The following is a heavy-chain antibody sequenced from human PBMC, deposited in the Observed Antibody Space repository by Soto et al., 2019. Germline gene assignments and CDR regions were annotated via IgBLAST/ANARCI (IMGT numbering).Heavy chain of an antibody. J-gene: IGHJ3*02. CDR3: AKDKRGSSWNDAFDI. Sequence: GGSLRLSCAASGFTFSNYAMSWVRQAPGKGLEWVSATTGSGDNTYYADSVRGRFTISRDNSKNTLYLQMNSLRAGDTAGYYCAKDKRGSSWNDAFDIWGHGTMVTVSS. CDR1: GFTFSNYA. CDR2: TTGSGDNT. D-gene: IGHD6-13*01. V-gene: IGHV3-23*01.